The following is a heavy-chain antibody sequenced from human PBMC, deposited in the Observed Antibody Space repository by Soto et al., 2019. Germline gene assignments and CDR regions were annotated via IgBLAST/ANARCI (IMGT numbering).Heavy chain of an antibody. CDR2: AYYSGDT. D-gene: IGHD2-8*01. CDR3: ARDRSTYGGGGTGEVKENWFDP. J-gene: IGHJ5*02. CDR1: GGSISRYY. Sequence: SETLSLTCSVSGGSISRYYWSWIRQPPGKGLEWIGYAYYSGDTGYNPSLQSRVTMAVDTSKNQVSLKLTSVTAADTAVYYCARDRSTYGGGGTGEVKENWFDPWGQGALVTDSS. V-gene: IGHV4-59*01.